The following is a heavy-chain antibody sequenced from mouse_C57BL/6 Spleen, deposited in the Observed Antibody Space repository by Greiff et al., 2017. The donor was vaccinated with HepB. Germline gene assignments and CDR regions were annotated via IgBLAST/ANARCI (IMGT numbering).Heavy chain of an antibody. Sequence: VQLQQPGAELVKPGASVKLSCKASGYTFTSYWMHWVKQRPGQGLEWIGMIHPNSGSTNYNEKFKSKATLTVDKSSSTAYMQLSSLTSEDSAVYYCARMDYDYDGGPHAMDYWGQGTSVTVSS. CDR3: ARMDYDYDGGPHAMDY. CDR2: IHPNSGST. D-gene: IGHD2-4*01. J-gene: IGHJ4*01. V-gene: IGHV1-64*01. CDR1: GYTFTSYW.